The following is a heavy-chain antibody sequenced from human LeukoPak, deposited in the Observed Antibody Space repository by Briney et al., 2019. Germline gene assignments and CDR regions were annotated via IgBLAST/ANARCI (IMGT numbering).Heavy chain of an antibody. Sequence: GASVKVSCKASGGTFSSYTISWVRQAPGQGLEWVGRIIPILGIANYAQKFQGRVTITADKSTSTAYMELSSLRSEDTAVYYCASLLGYCSSTSCAYGMDVWGRGTTVTVSS. CDR2: IIPILGIA. CDR3: ASLLGYCSSTSCAYGMDV. D-gene: IGHD2-2*01. V-gene: IGHV1-69*02. CDR1: GGTFSSYT. J-gene: IGHJ6*02.